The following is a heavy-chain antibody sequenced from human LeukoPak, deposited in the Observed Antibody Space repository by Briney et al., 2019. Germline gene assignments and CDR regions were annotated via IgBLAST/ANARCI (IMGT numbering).Heavy chain of an antibody. D-gene: IGHD3-9*01. CDR2: INPNSGNT. CDR1: GYTFTIYD. CDR3: ARTVVRYGPRASGY. V-gene: IGHV1-8*01. Sequence: RASVTVSFKASGYTFTIYDINWLRQAPGQGLEWMGWINPNSGNTGYAQKFRGSVTITRNTSISTAYMELSSVRSEDTAVYYCARTVVRYGPRASGYWGQGTLVTVSS. J-gene: IGHJ4*02.